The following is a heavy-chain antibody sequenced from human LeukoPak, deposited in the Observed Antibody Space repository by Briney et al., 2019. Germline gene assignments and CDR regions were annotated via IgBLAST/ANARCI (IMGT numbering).Heavy chain of an antibody. CDR1: EFTVSCNY. CDR2: IYNDGRT. Sequence: GGSLRLSCAASEFTVSCNYMSWVRQAPGKGLEWVSIIYNDGRTDYADSVRGRFTISRDNSKNTLYLQMGSLRAEDMAVYYCARGLGSSWVNWFDPWGQGTLVTVSS. V-gene: IGHV3-53*05. CDR3: ARGLGSSWVNWFDP. J-gene: IGHJ5*02. D-gene: IGHD6-13*01.